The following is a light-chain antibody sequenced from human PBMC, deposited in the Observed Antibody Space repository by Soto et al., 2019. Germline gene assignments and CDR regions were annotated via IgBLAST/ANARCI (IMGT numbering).Light chain of an antibody. CDR2: AAS. V-gene: IGKV1-8*01. CDR1: QGISNY. J-gene: IGKJ1*01. Sequence: AIRMTQSPSSLSASTGDRVTITCRASQGISNYLVWYQQKPGQTPKVLIHAASTLQSGVSSRFSGSGSGTDFTLTISSLQSEDFATYYCQQYSSYPWTFGQGNKVEV. CDR3: QQYSSYPWT.